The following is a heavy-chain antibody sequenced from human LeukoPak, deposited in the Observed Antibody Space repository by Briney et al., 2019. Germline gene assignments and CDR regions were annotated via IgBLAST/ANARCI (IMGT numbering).Heavy chain of an antibody. D-gene: IGHD1-26*01. CDR3: ARDDRPLLRIVGAIYYYYGMDV. CDR2: ISSSSSTI. CDR1: GFTFSSYS. V-gene: IGHV3-48*01. J-gene: IGHJ6*02. Sequence: RGSLRLSCAASGFTFSSYSMNWVRQAPGKGLEWVSYISSSSSTIYYADSVKGRFTISRDNAKNSLYLQMNSLRAEDTAVYYCARDDRPLLRIVGAIYYYYGMDVWGQGTTVTVSS.